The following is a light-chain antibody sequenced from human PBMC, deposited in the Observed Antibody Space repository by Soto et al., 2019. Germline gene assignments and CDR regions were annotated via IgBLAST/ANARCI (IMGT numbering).Light chain of an antibody. J-gene: IGLJ3*02. Sequence: QSALTQPASVSGSPGQSITISCTGISSDVGVYNFVSWYQQHPGKAPKLMVYEDSRPSGVSDRFSGSRSGNTASLTISRLQAEDEGDYYCCSNAGTRTVFGGGTKLTVL. CDR3: CSNAGTRTV. CDR2: EDS. CDR1: SSDVGVYNF. V-gene: IGLV2-23*01.